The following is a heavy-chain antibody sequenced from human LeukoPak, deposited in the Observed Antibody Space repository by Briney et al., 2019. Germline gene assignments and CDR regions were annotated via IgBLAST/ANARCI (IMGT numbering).Heavy chain of an antibody. CDR1: VYTFTSYA. V-gene: IGHV1-3*01. CDR2: INAGNGNT. J-gene: IGHJ4*02. Sequence: GASVKVSCKASVYTFTSYAMHWARQAPGQRLEWMGWINAGNGNTKYSQKFQGRVTITRDTSASTAYMELSSLRSEDTAVYYCARDLGYSSSWYMYYFDYWGQGTLVTVSS. CDR3: ARDLGYSSSWYMYYFDY. D-gene: IGHD6-13*01.